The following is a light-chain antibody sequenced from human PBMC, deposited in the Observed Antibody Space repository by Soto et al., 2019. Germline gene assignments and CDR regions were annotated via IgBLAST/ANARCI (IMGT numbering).Light chain of an antibody. J-gene: IGKJ5*01. Sequence: IGFTQSPGTLSLSPGERATLSCRASQSVPRSYLAWYQQKPGQAPRLLIYGTSSRATGIPDRFSGSGSGTEFTLTISSLQSEDFAVYYCQQRNYWQVTFGQGTRLEI. CDR3: QQRNYWQVT. CDR1: QSVPRSY. V-gene: IGKV3D-20*02. CDR2: GTS.